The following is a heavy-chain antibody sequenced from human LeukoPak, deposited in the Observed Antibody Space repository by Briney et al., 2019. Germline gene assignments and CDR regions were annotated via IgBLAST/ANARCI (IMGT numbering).Heavy chain of an antibody. CDR2: ISPSSTSI. V-gene: IGHV3-48*02. D-gene: IGHD6-13*01. J-gene: IGHJ4*02. Sequence: GGSLRLSCAASGFTFSRYSMNWVRQAPGKGLEWISYISPSSTSIHYADSVKGRFTISRDNAKNSLYLQRNSLRDEDTAVYYCARAAYNSSPDYWGQGTLVTVSS. CDR1: GFTFSRYS. CDR3: ARAAYNSSPDY.